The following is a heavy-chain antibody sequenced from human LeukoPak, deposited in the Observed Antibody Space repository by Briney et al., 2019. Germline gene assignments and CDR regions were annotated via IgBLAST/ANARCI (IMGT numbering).Heavy chain of an antibody. CDR2: MNPNSGNT. CDR3: ARFYGSGSYYKLDAFDI. V-gene: IGHV1-8*01. D-gene: IGHD3-10*01. J-gene: IGHJ3*02. Sequence: ASVKLSCTASGYTFTSYDINWVRQATGQGLEWMGWMNPNSGNTGYAQKFQGRVTMTRNTSISTAYMELSSLRSEDTAVYYCARFYGSGSYYKLDAFDIWGQGTMVTVSS. CDR1: GYTFTSYD.